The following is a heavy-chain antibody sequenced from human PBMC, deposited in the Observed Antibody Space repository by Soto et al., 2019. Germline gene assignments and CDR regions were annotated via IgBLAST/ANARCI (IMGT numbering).Heavy chain of an antibody. J-gene: IGHJ4*02. Sequence: PAGSLSLSCATSLFTFTTQGMNWVRRAPGGGLEWVASISSSGSYKSYADSVKGRFTISRDDCEQSTYLKMNSLRAEDTALYYCAREQEGISAGIDYWGRGTLVTVSS. CDR1: LFTFTTQG. CDR2: ISSSGSYK. V-gene: IGHV3-21*01. CDR3: AREQEGISAGIDY. D-gene: IGHD6-13*01.